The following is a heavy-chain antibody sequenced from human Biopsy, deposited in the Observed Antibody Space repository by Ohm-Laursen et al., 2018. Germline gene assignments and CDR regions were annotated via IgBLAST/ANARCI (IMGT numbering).Heavy chain of an antibody. D-gene: IGHD3-9*01. J-gene: IGHJ3*02. CDR2: TIYRSKWSN. CDR3: ARCRYAAFDI. CDR1: GDSVSSNTVA. Sequence: TLSLTCAISGDSVSSNTVAWNWIRQSPSRGLEWLGRTIYRSKWSNDYAVSVKNRITIDPDTSKNQFSLQLNSVTPEDTAIYYCARCRYAAFDIWGQGTKVTISS. V-gene: IGHV6-1*01.